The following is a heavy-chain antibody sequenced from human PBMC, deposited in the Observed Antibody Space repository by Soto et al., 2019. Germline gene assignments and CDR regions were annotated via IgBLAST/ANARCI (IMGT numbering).Heavy chain of an antibody. CDR2: ISGGGDTT. CDR3: AKLRDFVVLPAGILDY. Sequence: GGSLRLSCATSGFTFSSSGISWIRLSPGKGLEWVSVISGGGDTTYYTPSVKGRFTISRDDFRNTLYLQMNSLRTEDTAIYYCAKLRDFVVLPAGILDYWGPGTLVTVSS. J-gene: IGHJ4*02. D-gene: IGHD2-8*01. CDR1: GFTFSSSG. V-gene: IGHV3-23*01.